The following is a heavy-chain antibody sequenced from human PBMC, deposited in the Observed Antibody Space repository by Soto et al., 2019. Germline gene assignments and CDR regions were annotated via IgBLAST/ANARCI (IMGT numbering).Heavy chain of an antibody. CDR3: ASPYYYDSSGYGMDV. J-gene: IGHJ6*02. Sequence: PGGSLRLSCAASGFTFSDYYMSWIRQAPGKGLEWVSYISSSGSTIYYADSVKGRFTISRDNAKNSLYLQMNSLRAEDTAVYYYASPYYYDSSGYGMDVWGQGTTVTVS. V-gene: IGHV3-11*01. CDR2: ISSSGSTI. D-gene: IGHD3-22*01. CDR1: GFTFSDYY.